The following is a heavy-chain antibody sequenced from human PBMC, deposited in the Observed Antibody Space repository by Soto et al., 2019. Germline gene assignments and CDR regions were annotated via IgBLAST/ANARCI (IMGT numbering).Heavy chain of an antibody. CDR1: GFTFSSYA. CDR2: ISGSGGST. CDR3: AKGYREPYYHYGMDF. V-gene: IGHV3-23*01. J-gene: IGHJ6*02. D-gene: IGHD1-1*01. Sequence: GGSLRLSCAASGFTFSSYAMSWVRQAPGKGLEWVSAISGSGGSTYYADSVKGRFTISRDNSKNTLYLQMNSLRAKDTAVYYCAKGYREPYYHYGMDFWGQGTTVTVSS.